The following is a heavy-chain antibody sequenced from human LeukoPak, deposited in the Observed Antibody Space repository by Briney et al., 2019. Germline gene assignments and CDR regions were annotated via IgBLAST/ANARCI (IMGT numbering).Heavy chain of an antibody. D-gene: IGHD4/OR15-4a*01. CDR1: GDSISSSSYY. CDR2: IYYSGRT. V-gene: IGHV4-39*01. Sequence: SQTLSLTCTVSGDSISSSSYYWGWIRQPPGKGLEWIGSIYYSGRTYNNPSLKSRVTISVDTSKDQFSLKLSSVTAADTAVYYCARHLGAHFDYWGQGTLVTVSS. J-gene: IGHJ4*02. CDR3: ARHLGAHFDY.